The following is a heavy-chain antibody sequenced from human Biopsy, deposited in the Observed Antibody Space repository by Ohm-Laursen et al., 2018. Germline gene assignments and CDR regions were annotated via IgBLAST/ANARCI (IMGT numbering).Heavy chain of an antibody. CDR1: GDSITRSY. CDR3: AHGSGSYYKWDF. D-gene: IGHD3-10*01. J-gene: IGHJ4*02. Sequence: GTLSLTCPLPGDSITRSYWSWIRQSPGKGLEWIGHVFDRGTTNYNPSVRSRVTMSEDTSKKQFSLKMTSVTAADTAIYYCAHGSGSYYKWDFWGQGILVTVSS. CDR2: VFDRGTT. V-gene: IGHV4-59*08.